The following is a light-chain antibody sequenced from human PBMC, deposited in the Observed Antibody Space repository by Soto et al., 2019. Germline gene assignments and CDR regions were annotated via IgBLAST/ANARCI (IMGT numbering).Light chain of an antibody. CDR1: QSVSSY. J-gene: IGKJ5*01. CDR3: QQRSNWLLT. Sequence: ELVLTQSPATLPLSPGERDTLSCRASQSVSSYLAWYQQKPGQAPRLLIYDASNRATGIPARFSGSGSGTDFTLTISSLEPEDFAVYYCQQRSNWLLTFGQGTRLEIK. V-gene: IGKV3-11*01. CDR2: DAS.